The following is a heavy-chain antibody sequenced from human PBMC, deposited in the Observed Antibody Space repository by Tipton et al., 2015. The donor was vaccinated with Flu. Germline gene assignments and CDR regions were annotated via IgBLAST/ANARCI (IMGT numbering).Heavy chain of an antibody. Sequence: LRLSCTVSGGSLDSHGYYLNWIRQPAGKGLEWIGRIHTSGSTNYNPSLKSRLTLSLGTSKNQFSLRLNSVTAADSAVYFCARDSPYKDVLTRPLDVWGQGTTATVSS. CDR1: GGSLDSHGYY. D-gene: IGHD3-9*01. CDR2: IHTSGST. CDR3: ARDSPYKDVLTRPLDV. J-gene: IGHJ6*02. V-gene: IGHV4-61*02.